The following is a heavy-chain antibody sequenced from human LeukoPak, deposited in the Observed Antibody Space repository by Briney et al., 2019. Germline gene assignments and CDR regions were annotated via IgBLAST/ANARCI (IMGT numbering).Heavy chain of an antibody. J-gene: IGHJ4*02. CDR1: GFTFSDYY. Sequence: GGSLRLSCAASGFTFSDYYMSWIRRAPGQGLEWVSYISSSGSTIYYADSVKGRFTISRDNAKNSLYLQMNSLKAEDTAVYYCAREKRLRGYSYGDYWGQGTLVTVSS. V-gene: IGHV3-11*01. D-gene: IGHD5-18*01. CDR3: AREKRLRGYSYGDY. CDR2: ISSSGSTI.